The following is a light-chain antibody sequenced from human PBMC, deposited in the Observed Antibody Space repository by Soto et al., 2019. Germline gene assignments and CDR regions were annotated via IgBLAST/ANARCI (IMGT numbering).Light chain of an antibody. V-gene: IGKV1-8*01. CDR2: AAS. Sequence: AIRMTQSPSSLSATTGDRVTITCRASQGVSGSLAWYQQKPGKAPKVLIYAASTLQSGVPPRFSGSGSGTDFTLTISCLQSEDFATYYCQQYFDYPWTFGQGTKVEIK. CDR3: QQYFDYPWT. J-gene: IGKJ1*01. CDR1: QGVSGS.